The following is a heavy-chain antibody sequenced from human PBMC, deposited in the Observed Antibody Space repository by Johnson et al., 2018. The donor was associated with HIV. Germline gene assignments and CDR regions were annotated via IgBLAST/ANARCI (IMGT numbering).Heavy chain of an antibody. V-gene: IGHV3-7*01. CDR1: GFTFSSYW. CDR3: AKSPRPYSSGWYGDAFDI. CDR2: IKQDGSEK. J-gene: IGHJ3*02. D-gene: IGHD6-19*01. Sequence: VHLVESGGGLVQHGGSLRLSCAASGFTFSSYWMSWVRQAPGKGLEWVANIKQDGSEKYYVDSVKGRFTISRDNAKNSLYLQMNSLRAEDTAVYYCAKSPRPYSSGWYGDAFDIWGQGTMVTVSS.